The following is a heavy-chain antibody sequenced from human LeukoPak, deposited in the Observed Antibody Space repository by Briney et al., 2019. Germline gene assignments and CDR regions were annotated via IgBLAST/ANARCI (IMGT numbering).Heavy chain of an antibody. CDR3: ARGGWYGRYFDY. D-gene: IGHD6-19*01. CDR2: IYYSGST. CDR1: GGSISSYY. J-gene: IGHJ4*02. Sequence: SETLSLTCTVSGGSISSYYWSWIRQPPGKGLEWIGYIYYSGSTNYNPSLKSRVTISVDTSKSQFSLKLSSVTAADTAVYYCARGGWYGRYFDYWGQGTLVTVSS. V-gene: IGHV4-59*08.